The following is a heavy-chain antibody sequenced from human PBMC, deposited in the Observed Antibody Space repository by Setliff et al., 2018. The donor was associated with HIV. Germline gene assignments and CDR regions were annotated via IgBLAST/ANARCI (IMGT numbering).Heavy chain of an antibody. CDR2: ISPDGSRN. V-gene: IGHV3-7*03. Sequence: GGSLRLSCAASGFTVSDTHMHWVRQAPGKGLEWVASISPDGSRNYCVGSVKGRFTASRDNAKSSLYLQMNSLRAEDTAVYYCARVHLTTNAVYGVVSNWFDPWGQGALVTVSS. CDR1: GFTVSDTH. CDR3: ARVHLTTNAVYGVVSNWFDP. J-gene: IGHJ5*02. D-gene: IGHD3-3*01.